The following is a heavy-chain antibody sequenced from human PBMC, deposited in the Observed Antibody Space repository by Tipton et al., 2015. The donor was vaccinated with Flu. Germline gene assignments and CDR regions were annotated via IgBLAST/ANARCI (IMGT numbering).Heavy chain of an antibody. D-gene: IGHD3/OR15-3a*01. CDR2: INGFSRNT. CDR1: GYTFNRYG. Sequence: QLVQSGGEVKKPGASVKVSRKASGYTFNRYGITWVRRAPGQGLEWMGWINGFSRNTNYAQAFQGRVTMTTDTYTSTAYMELRSLRSDDTAVYYCARSQVDWNKTPNWVDRWGQGTLVIVSS. V-gene: IGHV1-18*01. J-gene: IGHJ5*02. CDR3: ARSQVDWNKTPNWVDR.